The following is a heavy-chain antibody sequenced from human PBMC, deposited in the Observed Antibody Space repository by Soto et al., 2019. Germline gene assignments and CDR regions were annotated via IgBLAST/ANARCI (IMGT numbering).Heavy chain of an antibody. CDR3: ARGRRYSYGPLGRFDY. CDR1: GGSITTYY. Sequence: SETLSLTCTVSGGSITTYYWSWIRQPAGKGLEWIGEINHSGSTNYNPSLKSRVTISVDTSKNQFSLKLSSVTAADTAVYYCARGRRYSYGPLGRFDYWGQGTLVTVSS. J-gene: IGHJ4*02. D-gene: IGHD5-18*01. CDR2: INHSGST. V-gene: IGHV4-34*01.